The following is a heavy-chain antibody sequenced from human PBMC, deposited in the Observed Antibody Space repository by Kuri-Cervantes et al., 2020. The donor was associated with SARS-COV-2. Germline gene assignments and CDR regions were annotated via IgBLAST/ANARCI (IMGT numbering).Heavy chain of an antibody. CDR1: GDSISSSAYY. CDR3: ARDPNANHNNWFDP. CDR2: IYYSGST. D-gene: IGHD4/OR15-4a*01. V-gene: IGHV4-61*08. Sequence: SETLSLTCTVSGDSISSSAYYWSWIRQPPGKGLEWIGYIYYSGSTNYNPSLKSRVTISVDTSKNQFSLKLSSVTAADTAVYYCARDPNANHNNWFDPWGQGTLVTVSS. J-gene: IGHJ5*02.